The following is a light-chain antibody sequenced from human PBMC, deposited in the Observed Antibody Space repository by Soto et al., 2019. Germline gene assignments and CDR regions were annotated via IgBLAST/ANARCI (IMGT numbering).Light chain of an antibody. J-gene: IGLJ2*01. Sequence: QSALTQPSSVSGSPGQSITISCTGTSSDVGGYNYVSWYQQQPGKAPKLMIYEVSNRPSGVSNRFSGSKSGNTASLTISGLQDEDEDDYYCSSYTSSRTLVFGGGTKLTVL. CDR2: EVS. CDR1: SSDVGGYNY. CDR3: SSYTSSRTLV. V-gene: IGLV2-14*01.